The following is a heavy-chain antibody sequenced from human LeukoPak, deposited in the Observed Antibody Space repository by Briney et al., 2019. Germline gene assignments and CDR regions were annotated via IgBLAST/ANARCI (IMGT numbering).Heavy chain of an antibody. D-gene: IGHD2-15*01. V-gene: IGHV3-64*01. J-gene: IGHJ5*02. Sequence: LPGGSLRLSCAASGFTFSSYAMHWVRQAPGKGLEYVSAISSNGGSTYYANSVKGRFTISRDNSKNTLYLQMGSLRAEDMAVYYCVRSHIVVVVAAAFDPWGQGTLVTVSS. CDR2: ISSNGGST. CDR3: VRSHIVVVVAAAFDP. CDR1: GFTFSSYA.